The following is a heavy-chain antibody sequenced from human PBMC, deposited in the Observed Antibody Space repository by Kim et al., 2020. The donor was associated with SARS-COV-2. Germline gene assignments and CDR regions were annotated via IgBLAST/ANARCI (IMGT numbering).Heavy chain of an antibody. CDR2: TSSDASTK. V-gene: IGHV3-30*04. Sequence: GGSLRLSCAASGFTFSSYPMHWVRQAPGKGPEWVAVTSSDASTKFYADSVKGRFTISRDNSKNTLYLQMNSLRPEDTAVYYCARDGPFFDYWGQGTLVTVSS. CDR1: GFTFSSYP. J-gene: IGHJ4*02. CDR3: ARDGPFFDY.